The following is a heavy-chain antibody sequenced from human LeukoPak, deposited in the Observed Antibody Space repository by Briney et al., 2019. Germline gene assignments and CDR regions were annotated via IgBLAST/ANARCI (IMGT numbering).Heavy chain of an antibody. V-gene: IGHV4-34*01. Sequence: SETLSLACAVYGGSFSGYYWSWTRQPPGKGLEWIGEINHSGSTNYNPSLKSRVTISVDTSKNQFSLKLSSVTAADTAVYYCARAATTVTTEGAFDIWGQGTMVTVSS. CDR3: ARAATTVTTEGAFDI. D-gene: IGHD4-17*01. CDR2: INHSGST. J-gene: IGHJ3*02. CDR1: GGSFSGYY.